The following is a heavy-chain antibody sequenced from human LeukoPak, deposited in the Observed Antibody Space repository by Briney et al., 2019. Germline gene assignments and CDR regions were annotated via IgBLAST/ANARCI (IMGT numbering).Heavy chain of an antibody. CDR3: ARVAGTYQASRCDY. CDR1: GFTFSSYW. CDR2: ITSDGTST. D-gene: IGHD5-24*01. V-gene: IGHV3-74*01. Sequence: PGGSLRPSCAASGFTFSSYWMHWVRQAPGQGLVWVSRITSDGTSTAYADSVKGRFTISRDNAKNTLYLQMNSLRAEDTAVYYCARVAGTYQASRCDYWGQGTLVTVSS. J-gene: IGHJ4*02.